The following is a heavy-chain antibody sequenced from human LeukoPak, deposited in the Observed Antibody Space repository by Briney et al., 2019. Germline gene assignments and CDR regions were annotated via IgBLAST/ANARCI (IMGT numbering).Heavy chain of an antibody. CDR2: VYHSGST. CDR1: GFSFSSAYY. V-gene: IGHV4-38-2*02. D-gene: IGHD6-25*01. CDR3: ARDLSGSMDV. J-gene: IGHJ6*03. Sequence: SETLSLTCTVSGFSFSSAYYWGWIRQPPGKGLEWIGNVYHSGSTYFNPSLKSRVTISVDTSQNQFSLKLSSVTAADTAVYYCARDLSGSMDVWGKGTTVTVSS.